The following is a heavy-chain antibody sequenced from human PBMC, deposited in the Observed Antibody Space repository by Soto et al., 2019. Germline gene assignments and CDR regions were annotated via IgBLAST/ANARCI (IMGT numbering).Heavy chain of an antibody. Sequence: EVQLLESGGGLVQPGGSLRLSCAASGFTFSSYAMSWVRQAPGKGLEWVSAISGSGGSTYYADSVKGRFTISRDNSKNTLYLQMNSLRAEDTAVYYCEKDGEVLRFLEWLLPAVDYWGQGTLVTVSS. CDR2: ISGSGGST. J-gene: IGHJ4*02. D-gene: IGHD3-3*01. CDR3: EKDGEVLRFLEWLLPAVDY. CDR1: GFTFSSYA. V-gene: IGHV3-23*01.